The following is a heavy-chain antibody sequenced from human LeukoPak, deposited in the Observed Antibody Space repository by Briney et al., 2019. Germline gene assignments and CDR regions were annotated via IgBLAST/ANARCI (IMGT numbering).Heavy chain of an antibody. J-gene: IGHJ5*02. Sequence: LSLTCTVSGVSISSGSYYGSWLRQPAGKGLEWIGRIYTSGSTNYNPSLKSRVTISVDTSKNQFSLKLSSVTAADTAVYYCARDPSGYNNWFDPWGQGTLVTVSS. CDR3: ARDPSGYNNWFDP. V-gene: IGHV4-61*02. D-gene: IGHD3-22*01. CDR1: GVSISSGSYY. CDR2: IYTSGST.